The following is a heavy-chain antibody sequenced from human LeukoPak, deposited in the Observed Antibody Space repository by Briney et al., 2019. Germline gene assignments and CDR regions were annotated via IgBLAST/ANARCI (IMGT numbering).Heavy chain of an antibody. CDR3: ASHSSGWFGGNWFDP. D-gene: IGHD6-19*01. J-gene: IGHJ5*02. Sequence: SETLSLTRTVSGGSISSYYWSWIRQPPGKGLEWIGYIYYSGSTNYNPSLKSRVTISVDTSKNQFSLKLSSVTAADTAVYYCASHSSGWFGGNWFDPWGQGTLVTVSS. CDR1: GGSISSYY. CDR2: IYYSGST. V-gene: IGHV4-59*01.